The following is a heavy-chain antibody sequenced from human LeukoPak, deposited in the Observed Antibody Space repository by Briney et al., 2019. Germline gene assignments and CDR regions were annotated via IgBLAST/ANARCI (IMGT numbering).Heavy chain of an antibody. J-gene: IGHJ4*02. CDR1: GFTFTSYA. Sequence: GSLRLSCAASGFTFTSYAMSWVRQAPGKGLEWVSGISGSGDFTYYADSVRGRFTISRDNSKNTLYLRMNSLKADDTAVYYCADRDAYNLNYWGQGTLVTVSS. V-gene: IGHV3-23*01. CDR3: ADRDAYNLNY. CDR2: ISGSGDFT. D-gene: IGHD5-24*01.